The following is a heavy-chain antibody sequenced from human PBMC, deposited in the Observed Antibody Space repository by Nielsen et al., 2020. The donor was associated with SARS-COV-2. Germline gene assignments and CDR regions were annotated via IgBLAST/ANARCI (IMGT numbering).Heavy chain of an antibody. CDR3: ARGLNYDSSA. Sequence: ASVKVSCKASGYTFTGYYMHWVRQAPGQGLEWMGWINPNSGGTNYAQKFQGRVTMTRNTSISTAYMELSSLRSEDTAVYYCARGLNYDSSAWGQGTLVTVSS. V-gene: IGHV1-2*02. J-gene: IGHJ4*02. CDR1: GYTFTGYY. D-gene: IGHD3-22*01. CDR2: INPNSGGT.